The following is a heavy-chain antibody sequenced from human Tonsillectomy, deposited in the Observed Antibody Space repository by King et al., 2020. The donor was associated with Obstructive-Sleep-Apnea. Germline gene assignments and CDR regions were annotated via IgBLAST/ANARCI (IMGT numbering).Heavy chain of an antibody. CDR2: ISYNGINK. J-gene: IGHJ4*02. CDR3: ARDPGPSYDTLTGGGGTFDY. D-gene: IGHD3-9*01. CDR1: GFTFTSYA. V-gene: IGHV3-30*04. Sequence: VQLVESGGGVVQPGRSLRLSCAASGFTFTSYAFHWVRQSPGKGLEWLAFISYNGINKYYADSVKGRFTLSRDESKDTLYLQMNSLRPEDTALYYCARDPGPSYDTLTGGGGTFDYWGRGTLVAVSS.